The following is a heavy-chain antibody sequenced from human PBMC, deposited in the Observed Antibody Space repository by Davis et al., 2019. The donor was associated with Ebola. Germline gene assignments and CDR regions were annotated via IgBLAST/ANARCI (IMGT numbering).Heavy chain of an antibody. CDR2: ISSSSSYT. CDR1: GFTFSDYY. Sequence: PGGSLRLSCAASGFTFSDYYMSWIRQAPGKGLEWVSYISSSSSYTNYADSVKGRFTISRDNAKNSLYLQMNSLRAEDTAVYYCARGIASIAARPYNWFDPWGQGTLVTVSS. J-gene: IGHJ5*02. D-gene: IGHD6-6*01. V-gene: IGHV3-11*06. CDR3: ARGIASIAARPYNWFDP.